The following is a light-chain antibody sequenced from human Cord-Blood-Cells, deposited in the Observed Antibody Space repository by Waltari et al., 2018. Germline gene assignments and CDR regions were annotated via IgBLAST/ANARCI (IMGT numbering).Light chain of an antibody. CDR1: IPHSGSNP. V-gene: IGLV1-44*01. J-gene: IGLJ3*02. CDR2: SNN. Sequence: VLTPPPSASRTPGHGFTISCSCSIPHSGSNPVNWYQQRPGTAPKPLIYSNNPRPSGVPDRFSGSKSGTSASLAISGLQSEDEADYYCAAWDDSLNGWVFGGGTKLTVL. CDR3: AAWDDSLNGWV.